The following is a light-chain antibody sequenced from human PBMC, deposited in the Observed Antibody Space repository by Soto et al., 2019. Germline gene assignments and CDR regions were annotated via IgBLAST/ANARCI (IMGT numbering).Light chain of an antibody. CDR1: QRITSY. CDR3: QQSYTTPYT. V-gene: IGKV1-39*01. J-gene: IGKJ2*01. CDR2: AAS. Sequence: DIQLTQSPSSLSASVGDRVTITCRASQRITSYLNWYQQRLGKAPKLLIYAASNLQSGLPSRFSGSGFGTTCTLTISSVQPDDFATYFCQQSYTTPYTFGLGTKLEIK.